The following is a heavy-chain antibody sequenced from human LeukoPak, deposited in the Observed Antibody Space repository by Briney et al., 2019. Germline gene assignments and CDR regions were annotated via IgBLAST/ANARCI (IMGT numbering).Heavy chain of an antibody. J-gene: IGHJ4*02. Sequence: SETLSLTCTVSGGSISSHYYWIWIRQPPGKGLEWIGSIYYSGSTYYNPSLKSRVTISVVTSKSQFSLRLNSVTAADTSVYYCARLWSGLRPPDYWGQGTLVTVSS. D-gene: IGHD3-3*01. CDR1: GGSISSHYY. CDR3: ARLWSGLRPPDY. CDR2: IYYSGST. V-gene: IGHV4-39*01.